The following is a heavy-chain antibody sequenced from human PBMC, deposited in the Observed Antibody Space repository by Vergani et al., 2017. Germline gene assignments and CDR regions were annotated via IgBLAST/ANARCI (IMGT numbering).Heavy chain of an antibody. Sequence: EVQLLESGGGLVQPGGSLRLSCAASGFTFSSYAMSWVRQAPGKGLEWVSAISGSGGSTYYADSVKGRFTISRDNSKNTLYLQMNSLRAEDTAVYYCAKGGYYDFWSGYYDYFDCGGQGTLVTVSS. V-gene: IGHV3-23*01. CDR3: AKGGYYDFWSGYYDYFDC. D-gene: IGHD3-3*01. J-gene: IGHJ4*02. CDR2: ISGSGGST. CDR1: GFTFSSYA.